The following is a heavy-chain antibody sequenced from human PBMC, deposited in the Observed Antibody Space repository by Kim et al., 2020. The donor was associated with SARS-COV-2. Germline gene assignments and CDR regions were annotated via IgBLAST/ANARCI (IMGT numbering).Heavy chain of an antibody. J-gene: IGHJ2*01. CDR1: GFTFSSYS. CDR3: ARDDGGRWFGEFATLYWYFDL. D-gene: IGHD3-10*01. CDR2: ISSSSSYI. V-gene: IGHV3-21*01. Sequence: GGSLRLSCAASGFTFSSYSMNWVRQAPGKGLEWVSSISSSSSYIYYADSVKGRFTISRDNAKNSLYLQMNSLRAEDTAVYYCARDDGGRWFGEFATLYWYFDLWGRGTLVTVSS.